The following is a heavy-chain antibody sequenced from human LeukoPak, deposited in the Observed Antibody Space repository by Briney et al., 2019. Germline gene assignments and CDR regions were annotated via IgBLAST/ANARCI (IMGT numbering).Heavy chain of an antibody. CDR2: IYYSGST. CDR1: GGSISSYY. J-gene: IGHJ4*02. V-gene: IGHV4-59*08. Sequence: SETLSLTCTVSGGSISSYYWSWIRQPPGKGLEWIGYIYYSGSTNYNPSLKSRVTISVDTSKNQFSLKLTSVTAADTAVYYCARLLGGSYSPFDYWGQGTLVTVSS. CDR3: ARLLGGSYSPFDY. D-gene: IGHD1-26*01.